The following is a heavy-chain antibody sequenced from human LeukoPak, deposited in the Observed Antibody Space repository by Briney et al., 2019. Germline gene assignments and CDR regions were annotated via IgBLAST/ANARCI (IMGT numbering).Heavy chain of an antibody. CDR1: GYTFTGYY. CDR3: ARPASVHTNWFDP. V-gene: IGHV1-2*02. J-gene: IGHJ5*02. Sequence: ASVKVSCKASGYTFTGYYMHWVRQAPGQGLEWMGWINPDSGGTNYAQKFQGRVTMTRDTSISTAYMALSRLRSDDTAVYYCARPASVHTNWFDPWGQGTLVTVSS. CDR2: INPDSGGT.